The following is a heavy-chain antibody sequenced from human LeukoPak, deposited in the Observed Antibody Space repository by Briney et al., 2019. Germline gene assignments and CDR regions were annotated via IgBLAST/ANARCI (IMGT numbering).Heavy chain of an antibody. Sequence: GGSLRLSCAASGFTFSSYAMSWVRQAPGKGLEWVSAISGSGGSTYYADSVRGRFTISRDNSKNTLYLQMNSLRAEDTAVYYCATTTVTTGDYFDYWGQGTLVTVSS. J-gene: IGHJ4*02. CDR2: ISGSGGST. CDR3: ATTTVTTGDYFDY. D-gene: IGHD4-17*01. CDR1: GFTFSSYA. V-gene: IGHV3-23*01.